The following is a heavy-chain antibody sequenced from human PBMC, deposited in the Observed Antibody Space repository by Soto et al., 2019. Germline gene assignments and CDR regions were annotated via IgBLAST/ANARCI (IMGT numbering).Heavy chain of an antibody. Sequence: ASVKVSCKASGYTFTGYYMHWVRQAPGQGLEWMGWINPNSGGTNYAQKFQGWVTMTRDTSISTAYMELSRLRSDDTAVYYCARTSIAEAGTVYYGMDVWGQGTTVTVSS. CDR1: GYTFTGYY. CDR2: INPNSGGT. CDR3: ARTSIAEAGTVYYGMDV. J-gene: IGHJ6*02. V-gene: IGHV1-2*04. D-gene: IGHD6-13*01.